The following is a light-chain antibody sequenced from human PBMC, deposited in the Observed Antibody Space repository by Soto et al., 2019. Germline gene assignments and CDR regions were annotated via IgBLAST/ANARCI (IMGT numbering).Light chain of an antibody. J-gene: IGKJ1*01. Sequence: DIVMTQSPDSLAVSLGERATINCKSSQSILYSSNNKNYLAWYQQKPGQPPKLLIYWASTRESGVPDRFSGSGSGTDFTLTISSRQAEDVAVYHCQQYYTSPTWTFGQGTKVEIK. CDR3: QQYYTSPTWT. CDR2: WAS. V-gene: IGKV4-1*01. CDR1: QSILYSSNNKNY.